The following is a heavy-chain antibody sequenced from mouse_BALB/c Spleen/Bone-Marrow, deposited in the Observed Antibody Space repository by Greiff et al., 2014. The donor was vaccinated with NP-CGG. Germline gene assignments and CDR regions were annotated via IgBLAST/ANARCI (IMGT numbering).Heavy chain of an antibody. CDR1: GYSFSGYT. V-gene: IGHV1-18*01. CDR2: INPYNGDT. J-gene: IGHJ4*01. D-gene: IGHD1-2*01. Sequence: VQLQQSGPELVKPGASMKISCKASGYSFSGYTMNWVKQSHGKNLEWIGLINPYNGDTSYNQKFKGKATLTVEKSSSTAYMELLSLTSEDSALYYCARKGRHYTDYTMDYWGQGTSVTVSS. CDR3: ARKGRHYTDYTMDY.